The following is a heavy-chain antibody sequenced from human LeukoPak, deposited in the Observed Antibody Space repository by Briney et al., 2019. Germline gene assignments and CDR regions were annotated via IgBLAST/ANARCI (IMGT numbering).Heavy chain of an antibody. Sequence: GGSLRLSCAASGFTFSSYDMHWVRQATGKGLEWVSAIGTAGDTYYPGSVKDRFTISRENAKNSLYLQMNSLRAGDTAVYYCARAKGYCSGGSCYSIFDYWGQGTLVTVSS. CDR2: IGTAGDT. J-gene: IGHJ4*02. CDR1: GFTFSSYD. CDR3: ARAKGYCSGGSCYSIFDY. V-gene: IGHV3-13*01. D-gene: IGHD2-15*01.